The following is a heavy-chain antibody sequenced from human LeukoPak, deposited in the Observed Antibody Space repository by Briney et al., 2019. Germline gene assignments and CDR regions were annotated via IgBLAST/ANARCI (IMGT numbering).Heavy chain of an antibody. D-gene: IGHD3-22*01. CDR2: IYFSGVV. J-gene: IGHJ4*02. V-gene: IGHV4-39*07. CDR1: GDSITNDDYY. CDR3: ARVDYDTSGYYFGAFDY. Sequence: SETLSLTCTVSGDSITNDDYYWGWVRQPPGKGLEWIANIYFSGVVYDNPSLKSRIVISVDTSKNQFSLKLSSVTAADTAVYYCARVDYDTSGYYFGAFDYWGQGTLVTVSS.